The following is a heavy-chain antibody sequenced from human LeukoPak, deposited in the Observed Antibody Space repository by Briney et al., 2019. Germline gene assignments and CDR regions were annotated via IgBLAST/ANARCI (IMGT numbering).Heavy chain of an antibody. D-gene: IGHD2-2*01. CDR1: GFTFSNAW. CDR3: TTLGDMVVVPAALGFGAFDI. V-gene: IGHV3-15*01. J-gene: IGHJ3*02. Sequence: PGGSLRLSCAASGFTFSNAWMSWVRQGPGKRLEWVGRIKTKTDGGTTDYAAPVKGRFTISRDDSKNTLYLQMNSLKTEDTAVYYCTTLGDMVVVPAALGFGAFDIWGQGTMVTVSS. CDR2: IKTKTDGGTT.